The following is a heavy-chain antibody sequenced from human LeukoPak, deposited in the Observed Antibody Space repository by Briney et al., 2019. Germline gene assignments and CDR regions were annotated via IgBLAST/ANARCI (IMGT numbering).Heavy chain of an antibody. CDR1: GGSFSGYY. CDR3: ATAGITIFGVVPSGLWFDP. CDR2: INHRGST. Sequence: SETLSLTCAVYGGSFSGYYWSWIRQPPGKGLEWIGEINHRGSTNYNPSLKSRVTISVDTSKNQFSLKLSSVTAADTAVYYCATAGITIFGVVPSGLWFDPWGQGTLVTVSS. J-gene: IGHJ5*02. D-gene: IGHD3-3*01. V-gene: IGHV4-34*01.